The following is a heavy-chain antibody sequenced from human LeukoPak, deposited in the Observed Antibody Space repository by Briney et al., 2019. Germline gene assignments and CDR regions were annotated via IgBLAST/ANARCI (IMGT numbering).Heavy chain of an antibody. V-gene: IGHV4-59*01. J-gene: IGHJ4*02. CDR1: GGSISSYY. CDR3: ARVSRQLASYFDY. Sequence: SETLSLTCTVSGGSISSYYWSWIRQPPGKGLGWIGYIYYSGSTNYNPSLKSRVTISVDTSKNQFSLKLSSVTAADTAVYYCARVSRQLASYFDYWGQGTLVTVSS. CDR2: IYYSGST. D-gene: IGHD6-13*01.